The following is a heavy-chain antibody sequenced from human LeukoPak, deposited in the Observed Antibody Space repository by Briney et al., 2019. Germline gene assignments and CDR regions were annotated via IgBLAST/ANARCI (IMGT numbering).Heavy chain of an antibody. Sequence: GESLKISCQGSGYSFASYWIGWVRQLPGKGLEWMGIIYPGDSNTRYSPSFQGQVTISADKSISTAYLQWSSLKASDTAMYYCARQTAYCTNGVCYTTYSYFDLWGRGTLVTVSS. D-gene: IGHD2-8*01. V-gene: IGHV5-51*01. CDR2: IYPGDSNT. CDR1: GYSFASYW. J-gene: IGHJ2*01. CDR3: ARQTAYCTNGVCYTTYSYFDL.